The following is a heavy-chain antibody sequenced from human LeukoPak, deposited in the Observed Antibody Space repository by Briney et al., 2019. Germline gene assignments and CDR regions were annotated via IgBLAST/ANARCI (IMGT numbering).Heavy chain of an antibody. D-gene: IGHD1-26*01. CDR3: ARGVGAPTAFDY. J-gene: IGHJ4*02. CDR1: GFSFSDHY. CDR2: SRNKANSYTT. V-gene: IGHV3-72*01. Sequence: PGGSLRLSCAASGFSFSDHYMDWVRQAPGKGLEWVGRSRNKANSYTTEYAASVKGRFTISRDDLKNSLYLQMSSLKTEDTAVYYCARGVGAPTAFDYWGQGTLVTVSS.